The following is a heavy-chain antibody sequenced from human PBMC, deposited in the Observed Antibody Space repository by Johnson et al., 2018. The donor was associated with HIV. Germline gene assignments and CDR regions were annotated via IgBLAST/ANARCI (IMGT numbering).Heavy chain of an antibody. Sequence: VQLVESGGGLVQPGGSLRLSCGASGFTFSDHWMQWVRQAPGKGLVWVSRINGDGSRLTYADSVKGRFTIARENAKNTLSLELKSLKSEDTDVYYCARTSCNGARCLGYDPYDVWGQGAIVTVSS. D-gene: IGHD2-8*01. CDR2: INGDGSRL. CDR3: ARTSCNGARCLGYDPYDV. V-gene: IGHV3-74*01. J-gene: IGHJ3*01. CDR1: GFTFSDHW.